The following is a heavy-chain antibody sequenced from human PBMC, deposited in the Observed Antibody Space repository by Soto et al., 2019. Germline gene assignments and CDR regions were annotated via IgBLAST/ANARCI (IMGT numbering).Heavy chain of an antibody. V-gene: IGHV5-51*01. D-gene: IGHD2-15*01. CDR1: GYNFSKYW. J-gene: IGHJ5*02. Sequence: GESLKISCQGSGYNFSKYWIGWVRQMPGKGLEWMGNIYPGDSETRNSPSLQGQVTLSADKSINTAYLQWSSLKASDTAMYYCARQSGRAWGQGTLVTVSS. CDR3: ARQSGRA. CDR2: IYPGDSET.